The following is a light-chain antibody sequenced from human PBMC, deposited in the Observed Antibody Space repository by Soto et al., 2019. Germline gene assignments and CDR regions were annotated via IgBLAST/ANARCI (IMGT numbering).Light chain of an antibody. V-gene: IGKV1-5*01. CDR3: QQYNSYSWT. CDR1: QSISSW. Sequence: IHMKNSASALSASVEDRVTITCQASQSISSWLAWYQQKPGKAPKLLIYDASSLESGVPSRFSGSGSGTEFTLTISSLQPDDFATYCCQQYNSYSWTFSQGTKVDIK. J-gene: IGKJ1*01. CDR2: DAS.